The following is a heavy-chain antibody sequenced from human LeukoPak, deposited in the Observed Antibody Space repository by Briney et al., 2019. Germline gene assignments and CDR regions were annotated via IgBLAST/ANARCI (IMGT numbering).Heavy chain of an antibody. CDR3: ARASPQWLAYYYFDY. Sequence: SGTLSLTCAVSGGSISSGDYYWSWIRQPPGKGLEWIGYIYYSGSTYYNPSLKSRVTISVDTSKNQFSLKLSSVTAADTAVYYCARASPQWLAYYYFDYWGQGTLVTVSS. CDR1: GGSISSGDYY. V-gene: IGHV4-30-4*01. J-gene: IGHJ4*02. CDR2: IYYSGST. D-gene: IGHD6-19*01.